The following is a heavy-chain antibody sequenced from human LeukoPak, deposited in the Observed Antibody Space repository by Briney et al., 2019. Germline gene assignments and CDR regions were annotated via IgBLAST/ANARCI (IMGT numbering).Heavy chain of an antibody. CDR1: GFTFSDYY. Sequence: PGGSLRLSCAASGFTFSDYYMSWIRQAPGKGLEWVSYISSSGSTIYYADSVKGRVTISRDNAKNSVSLLMNSLRVEDTAVYYCARGGGDYYGMDVWGQGTTVTVSS. CDR3: ARGGGDYYGMDV. D-gene: IGHD2-21*01. CDR2: ISSSGSTI. J-gene: IGHJ6*02. V-gene: IGHV3-11*04.